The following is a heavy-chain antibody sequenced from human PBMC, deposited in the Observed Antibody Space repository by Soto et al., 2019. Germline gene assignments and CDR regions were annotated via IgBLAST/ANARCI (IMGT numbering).Heavy chain of an antibody. CDR1: GYTFTSYG. CDR3: ARGRYGDY. V-gene: IGHV1-18*01. D-gene: IGHD1-1*01. Sequence: QVHLVQSGAEVKKPGASVKVSCKASGYTFTSYGITWVRQAPGQGLEWMGWISAHNGKTDYAQKLQGGVIVTRDTSTSTAYMELRSLRSDDTAVYYCARGRYGDYWGQGALVTVSS. CDR2: ISAHNGKT. J-gene: IGHJ4*02.